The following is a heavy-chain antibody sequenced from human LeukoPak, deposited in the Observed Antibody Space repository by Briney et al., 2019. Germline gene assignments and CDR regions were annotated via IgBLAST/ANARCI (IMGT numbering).Heavy chain of an antibody. Sequence: ASVKVSCKASGYSFTTYGISWVRQAPGQGLEWMGWISTYNGNTNYAQKVQGRVTITTDTSTSTAYMELRRLRSDDTAVYYCARDTNYFPSSFDYWGQGTLVTVSS. V-gene: IGHV1-18*01. CDR2: ISTYNGNT. CDR3: ARDTNYFPSSFDY. CDR1: GYSFTTYG. D-gene: IGHD1-7*01. J-gene: IGHJ4*02.